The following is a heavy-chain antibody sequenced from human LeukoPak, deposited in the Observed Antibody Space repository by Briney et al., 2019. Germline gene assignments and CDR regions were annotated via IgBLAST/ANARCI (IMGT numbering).Heavy chain of an antibody. CDR1: GFTFSDYY. CDR2: ISSSGSTI. Sequence: GGSLRLSCAASGFTFSDYYMSWIRQAPGKGLEWVSYISSSGSTIYYADSVKGRFTISRDNAKNSLYLQMNSLRAEDTAVYYCAKHGIAYYYYYMDVWGKGTTVTVSS. J-gene: IGHJ6*03. V-gene: IGHV3-11*01. CDR3: AKHGIAYYYYYMDV.